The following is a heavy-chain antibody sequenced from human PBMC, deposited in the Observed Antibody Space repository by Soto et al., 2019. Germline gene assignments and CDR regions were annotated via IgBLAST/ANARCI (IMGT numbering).Heavy chain of an antibody. CDR1: GFTFRSYG. V-gene: IGHV3-33*01. CDR2: IWYDGSNK. D-gene: IGHD2-15*01. J-gene: IGHJ6*02. CDR3: ARNGVVVAQSYYYYYYGMDV. Sequence: GGSLRLSCAASGFTFRSYGMHWVRQAPGKGLEWVAVIWYDGSNKYYADPVKGRFTISRDNSKNTLYLQMNSLRAEDTAVYYCARNGVVVAQSYYYYYYGMDVWGQGTTVTVSS.